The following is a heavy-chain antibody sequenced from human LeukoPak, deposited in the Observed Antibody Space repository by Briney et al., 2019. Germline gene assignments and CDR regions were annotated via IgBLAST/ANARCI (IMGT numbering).Heavy chain of an antibody. CDR3: ARDGSAQMVDFDY. D-gene: IGHD3-10*01. CDR1: GFTFSSYW. CDR2: IKQDGSEK. J-gene: IGHJ4*02. V-gene: IGHV3-7*03. Sequence: GGSLRLSCAASGFTFSSYWMSWVRQAPGKGLEWVANIKQDGSEKAYVDSVKGRFTISRDNAKNSLYLQLNRLRPEDTAVYYCARDGSAQMVDFDYWGQGTLVTVSS.